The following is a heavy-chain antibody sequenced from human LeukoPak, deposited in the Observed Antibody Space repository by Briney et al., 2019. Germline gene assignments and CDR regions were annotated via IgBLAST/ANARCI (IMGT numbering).Heavy chain of an antibody. CDR2: IYHSGST. CDR3: ARDARVPSSWFDP. Sequence: SETLSLTCAVSGYSISSGYYWGWIRQPPGKGLEWIGSIYHSGSTYYNPSLKSRVTISVDTSKNQFSLKLSFVTAADTAVYYCARDARVPSSWFDPWGQGTLVTVSS. V-gene: IGHV4-38-2*02. J-gene: IGHJ5*02. CDR1: GYSISSGYY. D-gene: IGHD3-3*01.